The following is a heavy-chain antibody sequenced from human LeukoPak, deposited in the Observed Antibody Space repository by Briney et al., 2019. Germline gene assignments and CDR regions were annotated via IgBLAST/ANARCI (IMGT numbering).Heavy chain of an antibody. V-gene: IGHV4-39*07. CDR3: TRLDDYSSSFFDY. CDR2: LHNSGST. J-gene: IGHJ4*02. CDR1: GDSISSSSYY. Sequence: SETLSLTCTVSGDSISSSSYYWGWVRQPPGKGPEWIATLHNSGSTDYNPSLRSRVTISVDTSKNQFSLKVTSLTAADTAVYYCTRLDDYSSSFFDYWGQGTLVTVSS. D-gene: IGHD6-6*01.